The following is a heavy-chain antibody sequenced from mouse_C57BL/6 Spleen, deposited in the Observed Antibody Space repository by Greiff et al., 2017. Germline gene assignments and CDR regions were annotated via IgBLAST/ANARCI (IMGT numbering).Heavy chain of an antibody. J-gene: IGHJ4*01. D-gene: IGHD3-1*01. CDR3: ARTGLYAMDY. CDR1: GYTFTDYY. V-gene: IGHV1-76*01. Sequence: QVQLQQSGAELVRPGASVTLSCKASGYTFTDYYINWVKQRPGQGLEWIARIYPGSGNTYYNEKFKGKATLTAEKSSSTAYMQLSSLTSEDSAVYFCARTGLYAMDYWGQGTSVTVSS. CDR2: IYPGSGNT.